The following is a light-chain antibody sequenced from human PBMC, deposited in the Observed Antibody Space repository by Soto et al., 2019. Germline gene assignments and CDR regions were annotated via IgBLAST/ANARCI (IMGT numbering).Light chain of an antibody. J-gene: IGLJ1*01. CDR2: SNN. CDR1: TSNIGSNT. V-gene: IGLV1-44*01. Sequence: QSVLTQPPSASGTPGQRVTISCSGSTSNIGSNTVNWYQQLPGTAPKLLIYSNNQRPSGVPDRFSGSKSGTSASLAISGLQSEDEADYYCAAWDDSLSGSVFGTGPKVTVL. CDR3: AAWDDSLSGSV.